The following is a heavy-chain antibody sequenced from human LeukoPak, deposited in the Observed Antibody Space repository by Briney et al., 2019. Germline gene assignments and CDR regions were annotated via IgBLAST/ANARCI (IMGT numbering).Heavy chain of an antibody. Sequence: GGSLRLSCAPSGFTVSNYNLHWVRQAPGKGREWVAVLSYDGGKMYHAESVKGRFTISRDNSKNMVYLQMNGLRPEDTAVYYCVRELLTDGDFDFWGQGALVTVPS. CDR1: GFTVSNYN. J-gene: IGHJ4*02. CDR2: LSYDGGKM. D-gene: IGHD2-8*01. CDR3: VRELLTDGDFDF. V-gene: IGHV3-30*03.